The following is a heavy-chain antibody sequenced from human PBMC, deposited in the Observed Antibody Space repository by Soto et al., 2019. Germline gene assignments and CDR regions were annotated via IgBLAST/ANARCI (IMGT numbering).Heavy chain of an antibody. Sequence: GESLKISCKGSGYTFTSYWIGWVRQMPGKGLEWMGIIYPGDSDTRYSPSFQGQVTISADKSISTAYLQWSSLKASDTAMYYCARLGGYYPAYYYPCMDVWGKGTTVTVSS. V-gene: IGHV5-51*01. CDR1: GYTFTSYW. CDR3: ARLGGYYPAYYYPCMDV. J-gene: IGHJ6*03. D-gene: IGHD3-22*01. CDR2: IYPGDSDT.